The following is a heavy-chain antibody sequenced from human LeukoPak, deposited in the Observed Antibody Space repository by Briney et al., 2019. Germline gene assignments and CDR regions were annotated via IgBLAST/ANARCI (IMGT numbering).Heavy chain of an antibody. CDR1: GYTFTSYD. CDR2: MNPNSGGT. V-gene: IGHV1-2*02. J-gene: IGHJ6*03. CDR3: ARDPYYYGSGSYAARMDV. D-gene: IGHD3-10*01. Sequence: ASVKVSCKASGYTFTSYDINWVRQATGQGLEWMGWMNPNSGGTNYAQKFQGRVTMTRDTSISTAYMELSRLRSDDTAVYYCARDPYYYGSGSYAARMDVWGKGTTVTVSS.